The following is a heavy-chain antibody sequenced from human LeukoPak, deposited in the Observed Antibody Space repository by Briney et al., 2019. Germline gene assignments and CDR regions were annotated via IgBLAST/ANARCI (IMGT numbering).Heavy chain of an antibody. V-gene: IGHV3-30-3*01. Sequence: GGSLRLSCAASGFAFSSYAMHWVRQAPGKGLEWVAVISYDGSNKYYADSVKGRFTISRDNSKNTLYLQMNSLRAEDTAVYYCAREERSLLWFGESRSFFDYWGQGTLVTVSS. D-gene: IGHD3-10*01. CDR2: ISYDGSNK. J-gene: IGHJ4*02. CDR1: GFAFSSYA. CDR3: AREERSLLWFGESRSFFDY.